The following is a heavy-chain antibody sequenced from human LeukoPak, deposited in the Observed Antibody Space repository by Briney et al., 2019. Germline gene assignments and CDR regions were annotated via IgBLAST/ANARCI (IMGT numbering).Heavy chain of an antibody. CDR1: GFSFSNYG. CDR3: AKDVGRGWDYFDS. V-gene: IGHV3-33*03. J-gene: IGHJ4*02. Sequence: GGSLRLSCAASGFSFSNYGMHWVRQAPGKGLEWVAVFWFDGSNSYYADSVKGRFTISRDESKNTLYLQMSSLRVEDTAVYYCAKDVGRGWDYFDSWGQGSLVTVSS. CDR2: FWFDGSNS. D-gene: IGHD1-26*01.